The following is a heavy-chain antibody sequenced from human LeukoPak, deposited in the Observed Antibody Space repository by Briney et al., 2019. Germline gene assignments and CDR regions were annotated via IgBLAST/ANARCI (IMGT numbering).Heavy chain of an antibody. J-gene: IGHJ4*02. V-gene: IGHV4-39*07. Sequence: SETLSLTCTVSGGSISSSSYYWGWIRQPPGKGLEWIGSIYYSGSTYYNPSLKSRVTISVDTSKNQFSLKLSSVTAADTAVYYCARSSRIAARLNFDYWGQGTLVTVSS. CDR1: GGSISSSSYY. D-gene: IGHD6-25*01. CDR2: IYYSGST. CDR3: ARSSRIAARLNFDY.